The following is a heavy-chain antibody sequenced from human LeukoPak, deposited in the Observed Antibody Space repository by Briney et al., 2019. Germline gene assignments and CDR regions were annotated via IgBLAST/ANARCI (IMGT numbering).Heavy chain of an antibody. Sequence: PSETLSLTRTLSGASITKYYCCSTRQPPGKGLEWIAYIYYTGSTNYNPSLKSRVTISVDTSKNQFSLSLNSVTAADTALYYCARHTPKSFFDYWGQGTLVTVSS. CDR2: IYYTGST. V-gene: IGHV4-59*08. CDR3: ARHTPKSFFDY. D-gene: IGHD1-26*01. J-gene: IGHJ4*02. CDR1: GASITKYY.